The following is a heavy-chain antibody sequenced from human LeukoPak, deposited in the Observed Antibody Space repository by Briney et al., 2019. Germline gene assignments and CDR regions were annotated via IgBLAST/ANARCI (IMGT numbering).Heavy chain of an antibody. V-gene: IGHV4-31*03. CDR2: IYYSGST. CDR3: ARDSSTWWFDY. D-gene: IGHD6-13*01. Sequence: PSETLSLTCTVSGASISSGAYYWSWIRQHPGKGPECIGYIYYSGSTYYNPSLKSRVTISVDTSKNQFSLNLRSVTAADTAVYYCARDSSTWWFDYWGQGTLVTVSS. CDR1: GASISSGAYY. J-gene: IGHJ4*02.